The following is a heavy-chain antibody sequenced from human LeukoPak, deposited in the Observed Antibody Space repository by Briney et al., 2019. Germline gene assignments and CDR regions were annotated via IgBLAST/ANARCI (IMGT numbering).Heavy chain of an antibody. V-gene: IGHV1-69*01. D-gene: IGHD1-26*01. CDR3: ATGSHRMGYFDY. Sequence: SVTVSCKASGGTFSSYAISWVRQAPGQGLEWMGGIIPIFGTANYAQKFQGRVTITADESTSTAYMELSSLRSEDTAVYYCATGSHRMGYFDYWGQGTLVTVSS. J-gene: IGHJ4*02. CDR1: GGTFSSYA. CDR2: IIPIFGTA.